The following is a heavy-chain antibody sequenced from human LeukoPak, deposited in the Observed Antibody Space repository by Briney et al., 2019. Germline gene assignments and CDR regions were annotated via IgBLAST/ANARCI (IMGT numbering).Heavy chain of an antibody. CDR2: ISYDGSNK. CDR3: ATWGHVEY. V-gene: IGHV3-30*04. J-gene: IGHJ4*02. CDR1: GFTFSSYA. D-gene: IGHD3-16*01. Sequence: PGGSLRLSCAASGFTFSSYAMHWVRQAPGKGLEWVAVISYDGSNKYYADSVKGRFTISRDNSKNTLYLQMNSLRVDDTAVYYCATWGHVEYWGRGTQVTVSS.